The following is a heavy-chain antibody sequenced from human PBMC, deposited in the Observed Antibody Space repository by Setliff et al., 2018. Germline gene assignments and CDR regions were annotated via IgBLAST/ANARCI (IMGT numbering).Heavy chain of an antibody. J-gene: IGHJ6*02. V-gene: IGHV1-8*03. D-gene: IGHD3-10*01. CDR1: GYTFTSYD. Sequence: ASVKVSCKASGYTFTSYDINWVRQATGQGLEWMGWMNPNSGNTGYAQKFQGRVTITRNTSISTAYMELSSLRAEDTAVYYCARDHVYGSQYYYYYYGMDVWGQGTTVAVSS. CDR2: MNPNSGNT. CDR3: ARDHVYGSQYYYYYYGMDV.